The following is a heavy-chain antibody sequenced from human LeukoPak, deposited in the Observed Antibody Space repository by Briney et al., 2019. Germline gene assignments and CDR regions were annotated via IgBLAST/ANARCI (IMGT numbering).Heavy chain of an antibody. CDR2: IRYDGSNK. CDR3: ARARLITTGKDY. J-gene: IGHJ4*02. Sequence: GGSLRLSCAASGFTFNSYDIHWVRQAPGKGLEWVAFIRYDGSNKNYADSVQGRFTISRDNSKNTLYLQVGSLRTEDMAVYYCARARLITTGKDYWGQGTLVTVSS. D-gene: IGHD3-22*01. CDR1: GFTFNSYD. V-gene: IGHV3-30*02.